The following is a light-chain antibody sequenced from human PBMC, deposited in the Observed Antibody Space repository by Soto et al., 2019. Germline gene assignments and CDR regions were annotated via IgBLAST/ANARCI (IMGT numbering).Light chain of an antibody. CDR2: ATS. CDR1: QGIRGD. J-gene: IGKJ1*01. CDR3: QQSYFILGT. Sequence: IQMTQSPSSLSASLGDRVTITCRASQGIRGDLGWYQQKPGKAPKLLISATSTLQSGVTSRFSGRGSGTEFTLTISNLLREDFATYYCQQSYFILGTFGRGTKVDI. V-gene: IGKV1-17*02.